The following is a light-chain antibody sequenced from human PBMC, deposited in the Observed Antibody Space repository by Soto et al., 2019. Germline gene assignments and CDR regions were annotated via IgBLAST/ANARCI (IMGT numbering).Light chain of an antibody. Sequence: QSALTQPRSVSGSAGQSATISCTGTSSDVGGYNYVSWYLQHPGKAPKVMIYDVSKRPSGVPDRFSGSKSGNTASLTISGLQSEDEADYYCYSFAGNYIYVFGTGTKVTVL. CDR1: SSDVGGYNY. CDR3: YSFAGNYIYV. J-gene: IGLJ1*01. V-gene: IGLV2-11*01. CDR2: DVS.